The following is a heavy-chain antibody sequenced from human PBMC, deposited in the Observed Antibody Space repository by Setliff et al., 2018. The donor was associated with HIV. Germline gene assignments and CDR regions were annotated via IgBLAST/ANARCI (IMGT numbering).Heavy chain of an antibody. CDR2: INTSGST. D-gene: IGHD6-13*01. Sequence: SETLSLTCTVSNGSISSGTFYWNWIRQPAGKGLEWIGRINTSGSTNYNPPLKSRVTISVDKSQNQFSLKLSSVTAADTAVYYCARDFKRYNSPCRFDPWGQGTLVTVS. CDR1: NGSISSGTFY. J-gene: IGHJ5*02. CDR3: ARDFKRYNSPCRFDP. V-gene: IGHV4-61*02.